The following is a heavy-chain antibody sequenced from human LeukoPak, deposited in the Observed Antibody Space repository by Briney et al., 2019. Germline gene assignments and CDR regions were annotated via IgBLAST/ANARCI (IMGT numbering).Heavy chain of an antibody. V-gene: IGHV1-69*06. Sequence: SVKVSCKASGGTFSSYAISWVRQAPGQGLEWMGGIIPIFGTANYAQKFQGRVTITADKSTSTAYMELSSLRSGDTAVYYCARARDGQVFYYYGMDVWGKGTTVTVS. CDR1: GGTFSSYA. J-gene: IGHJ6*04. CDR3: ARARDGQVFYYYGMDV. CDR2: IIPIFGTA. D-gene: IGHD5/OR15-5a*01.